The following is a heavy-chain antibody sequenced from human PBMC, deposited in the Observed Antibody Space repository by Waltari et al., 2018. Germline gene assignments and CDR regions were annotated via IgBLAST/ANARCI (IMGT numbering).Heavy chain of an antibody. Sequence: QVQLQESGPGLVKPSETLSLTCAVSGYSISSGYYWGWIRQPPVKGLEWIGSIYHSGSTYYNPSLKSRVTISVDTSKNQFSLKLSSVTAADTAVYYCARDWGFWSGYYFSNYYYGMDVWGQGTTVTVSS. D-gene: IGHD3-3*01. CDR2: IYHSGST. J-gene: IGHJ6*02. V-gene: IGHV4-38-2*02. CDR1: GYSISSGYY. CDR3: ARDWGFWSGYYFSNYYYGMDV.